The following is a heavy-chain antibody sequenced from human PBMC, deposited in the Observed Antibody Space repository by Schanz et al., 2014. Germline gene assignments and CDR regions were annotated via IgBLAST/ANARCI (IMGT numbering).Heavy chain of an antibody. V-gene: IGHV3-7*03. CDR3: ASVIMVAGNHRDGRDV. CDR2: IKQDGSEK. D-gene: IGHD6-19*01. J-gene: IGHJ6*02. CDR1: GFIFSNSW. Sequence: EVQLVESGGGLVQPGGSLRLSCAASGFIFSNSWMSWVRQAPGKGLEWVANIKQDGSEKYYVDSVKGRFTISRDNARSSLYLQMSSLRDGDTAVYYCASVIMVAGNHRDGRDVWGQGTTDIVSS.